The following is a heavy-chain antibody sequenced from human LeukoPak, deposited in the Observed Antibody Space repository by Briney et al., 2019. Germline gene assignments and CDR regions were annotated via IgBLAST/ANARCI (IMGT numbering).Heavy chain of an antibody. V-gene: IGHV3-21*01. J-gene: IGHJ4*02. CDR3: ARGRDSNYLPDY. Sequence: GGSLRLSCAASGFSFSSCSMNWVRQAPGTGLEWVSSISSSSGYIYYADSVKGRFTISRDNAKNSLYLQMSSLRAEDTAVYYCARGRDSNYLPDYWGQGTLVTVSS. CDR1: GFSFSSCS. D-gene: IGHD4-11*01. CDR2: ISSSSGYI.